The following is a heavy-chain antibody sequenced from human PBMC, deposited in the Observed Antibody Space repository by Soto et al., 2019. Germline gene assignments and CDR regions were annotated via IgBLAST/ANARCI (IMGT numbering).Heavy chain of an antibody. D-gene: IGHD3-16*01. Sequence: GASVKVSCKASGGTFSSYAISWVRQAPGQGLEWMGGIIPIFGTANYAQKFQGRVTITADESTSTAYMELSSLRSEDTAVYYCARGLSWGAPFDYWGQGTLVTVSS. CDR2: IIPIFGTA. CDR3: ARGLSWGAPFDY. J-gene: IGHJ4*02. V-gene: IGHV1-69*13. CDR1: GGTFSSYA.